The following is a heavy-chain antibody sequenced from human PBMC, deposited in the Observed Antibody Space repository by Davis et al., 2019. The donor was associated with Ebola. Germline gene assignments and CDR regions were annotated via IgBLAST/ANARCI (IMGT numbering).Heavy chain of an antibody. CDR1: GYTFTSYW. CDR2: IDPSDSYT. Sequence: KVSCKASGYTFTSYWISWVRQMPGKGLEWMGRIDPSDSYTNYSPSFQGHVTISADKSISTAYLQWSSLKASDTAMYYCATGNSDDAFDIWGQGTMVTVSS. J-gene: IGHJ3*02. V-gene: IGHV5-10-1*01. CDR3: ATGNSDDAFDI. D-gene: IGHD4-23*01.